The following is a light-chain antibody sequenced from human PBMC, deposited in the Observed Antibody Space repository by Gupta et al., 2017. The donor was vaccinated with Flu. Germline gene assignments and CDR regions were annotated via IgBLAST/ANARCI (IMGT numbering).Light chain of an antibody. CDR3: LQQFSYPWT. Sequence: DIQMTQSPPSLSASVGDTVTITCRASQGIRDYLGWYQQKPGRAPKLLISATYNLQSGVPSRFSGTAAGTEFTLTISSLQAEDFATYYCLQQFSYPWTFGQGTKVDIK. V-gene: IGKV1-17*01. CDR1: QGIRDY. CDR2: ATY. J-gene: IGKJ1*01.